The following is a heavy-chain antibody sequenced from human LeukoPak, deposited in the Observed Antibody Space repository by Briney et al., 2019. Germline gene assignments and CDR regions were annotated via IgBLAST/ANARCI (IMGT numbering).Heavy chain of an antibody. D-gene: IGHD1-26*01. CDR3: ASLSSGSYNWFDP. J-gene: IGHJ5*02. CDR2: IYYSGST. V-gene: IGHV4-39*07. CDR1: GGSISSSSYY. Sequence: SETLSLTCTVSGGSISSSSYYWGWIRQPPGKGLEWIGSIYYSGSTNYNPSLKSRVTISVDTSKNQFSLKLSSVTAADTAVYYCASLSSGSYNWFDPWGRGTLVTVSS.